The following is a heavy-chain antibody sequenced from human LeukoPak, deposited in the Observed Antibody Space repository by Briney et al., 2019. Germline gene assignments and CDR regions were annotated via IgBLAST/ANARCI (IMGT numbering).Heavy chain of an antibody. J-gene: IGHJ5*02. CDR2: ISYDGSDK. Sequence: PGRSLRLSCAASGFTLSSYGMHWVRQAPGKGLEWAAVISYDGSDKQYADSVKGRFIISRDNSKNTLYLQMNSLRVEDTAVYYCAKETPLGSSWFGPWGQGTLVTVSS. D-gene: IGHD1-26*01. CDR3: AKETPLGSSWFGP. CDR1: GFTLSSYG. V-gene: IGHV3-30*18.